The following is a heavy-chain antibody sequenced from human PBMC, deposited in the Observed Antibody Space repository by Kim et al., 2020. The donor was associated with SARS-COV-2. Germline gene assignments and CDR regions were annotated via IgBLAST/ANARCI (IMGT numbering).Heavy chain of an antibody. D-gene: IGHD3-16*01. CDR3: VRLRLHAANWFDP. CDR1: GYAFSSYD. Sequence: ASVKVSCKASGYAFSSYDIHWVRQVSGQKFEWMGWINAGDGDTKYSQRFQDRVTFSRDTSANTAFMELRSLGSQDTAVYYCVRLRLHAANWFDPWGQGTLVTVSS. CDR2: INAGDGDT. V-gene: IGHV1-3*01. J-gene: IGHJ5*02.